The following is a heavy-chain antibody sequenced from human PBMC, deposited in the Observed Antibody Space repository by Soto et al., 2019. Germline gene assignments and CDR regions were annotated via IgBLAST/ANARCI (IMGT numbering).Heavy chain of an antibody. CDR1: GFTFSSYA. J-gene: IGHJ4*02. CDR2: ISYDGSNK. D-gene: IGHD6-6*01. V-gene: IGHV3-30-3*01. CDR3: ASLKPYSSSRGDY. Sequence: QVQLVESGGGVVQPGRSLRLSCAASGFTFSSYAMHWVRQAPGKGLEWVAVISYDGSNKYYADSVKGRFTISRDNSKNTLYLQMNSLRAEDTAVYYCASLKPYSSSRGDYWGQGTLVTVSS.